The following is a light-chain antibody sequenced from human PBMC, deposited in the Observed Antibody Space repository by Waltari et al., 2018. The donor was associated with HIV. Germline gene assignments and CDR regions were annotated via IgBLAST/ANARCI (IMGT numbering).Light chain of an antibody. J-gene: IGKJ2*01. CDR2: GAS. Sequence: DIVMTQSPDSLAVSLGERATINCKSSQSVRNNLAWYQQQPGQAPRLVMSGASTRARGIPARFRGSGSGTEFTLTINSLESEDVAVYYCHQYWEWPPSPFGQGTKLEI. CDR3: HQYWEWPPSP. CDR1: QSVRNN. V-gene: IGKV3D-15*01.